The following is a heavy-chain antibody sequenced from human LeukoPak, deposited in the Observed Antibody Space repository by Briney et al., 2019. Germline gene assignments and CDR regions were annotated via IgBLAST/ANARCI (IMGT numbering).Heavy chain of an antibody. CDR1: GFTFSSYA. V-gene: IGHV3-21*01. D-gene: IGHD3-22*01. J-gene: IGHJ4*02. Sequence: PGGSLRLSCAASGFTFSSYAMSWVRQAPGKGLEWVSSSSSSSSYIYYADSVKGRFTISRDNAKNSLYLQMNSLRAQDTALYYCARAAPTRTMIGSGADYWGQGTLVTVSS. CDR2: SSSSSSYI. CDR3: ARAAPTRTMIGSGADY.